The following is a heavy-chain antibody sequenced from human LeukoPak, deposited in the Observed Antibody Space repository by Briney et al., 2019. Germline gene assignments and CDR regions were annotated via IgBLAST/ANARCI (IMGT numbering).Heavy chain of an antibody. J-gene: IGHJ4*02. Sequence: GGSLRLSCAASGFTFSSYGMHWVRQAPGKGLEWVAVISYDGSNKYYADSVKGRFTISGDNSKNTLYLQMNSLRAEDTAVYYCAKSDSGWPNYFDYWGQGTLVTVSS. D-gene: IGHD6-19*01. CDR3: AKSDSGWPNYFDY. CDR2: ISYDGSNK. V-gene: IGHV3-30*18. CDR1: GFTFSSYG.